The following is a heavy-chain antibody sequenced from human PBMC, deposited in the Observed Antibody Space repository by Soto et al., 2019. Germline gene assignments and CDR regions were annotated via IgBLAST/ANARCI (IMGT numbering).Heavy chain of an antibody. Sequence: SETLSLTCTVSGGSISSGGYYWSWIRQRPGKGLEWIGYIYYSGSTYYNPSLKSRVTISVDTSKNQFSLKLSSVTAADTAVYYCAMWQPLTYYYGMDVWGQGTTVTVSS. J-gene: IGHJ6*02. V-gene: IGHV4-31*03. CDR2: IYYSGST. CDR3: AMWQPLTYYYGMDV. D-gene: IGHD2-21*01. CDR1: GGSISSGGYY.